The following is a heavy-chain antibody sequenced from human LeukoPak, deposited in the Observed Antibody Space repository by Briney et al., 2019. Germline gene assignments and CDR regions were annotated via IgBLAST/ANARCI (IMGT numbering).Heavy chain of an antibody. CDR3: TTLGDLMVVGPYYYMDM. D-gene: IGHD3-16*01. V-gene: IGHV3-15*01. CDR2: IRSKTDGWAT. Sequence: GESLRLSCAASGFTFSNAWMSWVRQAPGKGLEWVGRIRSKTDGWATEYAAPVKGRFTISSDDSKNTANLQLNSLKTEDIAVYYCTTLGDLMVVGPYYYMDMGGKATTLTVSS. J-gene: IGHJ6*03. CDR1: GFTFSNAW.